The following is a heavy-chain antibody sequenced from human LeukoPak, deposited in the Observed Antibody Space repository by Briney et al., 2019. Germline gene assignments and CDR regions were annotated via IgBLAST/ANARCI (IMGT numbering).Heavy chain of an antibody. CDR3: ATRGPSLPPRYFQH. CDR2: TNPSGGST. V-gene: IGHV1-46*01. D-gene: IGHD3-10*01. Sequence: ASVKVSCKASGYTFTSYYMHWVRQAPGQGLEWMGVTNPSGGSTSYAQKFQDRVTMTWDTSTDTAYMELSSLRSEDTAVYYCATRGPSLPPRYFQHWGQGTLVTVSS. J-gene: IGHJ1*01. CDR1: GYTFTSYY.